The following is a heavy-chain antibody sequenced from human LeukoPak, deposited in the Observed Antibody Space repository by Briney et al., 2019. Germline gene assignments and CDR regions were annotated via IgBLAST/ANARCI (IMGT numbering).Heavy chain of an antibody. CDR2: INPNSGGT. D-gene: IGHD5-24*01. Sequence: ASVKVSCKASGYTFTGYYMHWVRQAPGQGLEWMGWINPNSGGTNYAQKFQGRVTMTRDTSTSTVYMELSSLRSEDTAVYYCARSPDGYNYLIFDYWGQGTLVTVSS. J-gene: IGHJ4*02. CDR3: ARSPDGYNYLIFDY. CDR1: GYTFTGYY. V-gene: IGHV1-2*02.